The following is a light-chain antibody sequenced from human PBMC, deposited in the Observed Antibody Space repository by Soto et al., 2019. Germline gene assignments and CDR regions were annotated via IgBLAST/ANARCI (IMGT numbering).Light chain of an antibody. CDR2: LGS. V-gene: IGKV2-28*01. J-gene: IGKJ2*01. CDR1: QSLLHSNGYNY. CDR3: LQALPIYP. Sequence: DIVMTQSPLSLPVTPGEPASISCRSSQSLLHSNGYNYLDWYLQKPGQSPQLLIYLGSNRASGVPGRSSGSGAATDFTLKISRVEAEDVGVYYCLQALPIYPFGQGNQLEIK.